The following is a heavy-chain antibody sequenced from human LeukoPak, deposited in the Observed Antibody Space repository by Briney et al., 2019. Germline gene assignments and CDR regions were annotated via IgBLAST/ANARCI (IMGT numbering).Heavy chain of an antibody. CDR2: VTWDGGTT. CDR3: AKDRGPYRGVIFLALDY. Sequence: PGGSLRLSCAASGFTFDDYAMHWVRQAPGKGLEWVSLVTWDGGTTYYADSVMGRFTISRDNSKNSLYLQMNSLRAEDTALYYCAKDRGPYRGVIFLALDYWGQGTPVTVSS. D-gene: IGHD3-10*01. CDR1: GFTFDDYA. V-gene: IGHV3-43D*03. J-gene: IGHJ4*02.